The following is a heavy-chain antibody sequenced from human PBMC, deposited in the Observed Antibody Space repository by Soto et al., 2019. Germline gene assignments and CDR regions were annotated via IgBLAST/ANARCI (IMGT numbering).Heavy chain of an antibody. CDR2: ISADNGKT. J-gene: IGHJ6*02. CDR3: AIDEGDTLCYYYYGMDV. Sequence: QVQLVQSGAEVKKPGASVKVSCKASGYTFTSYGISWVRQAPGQGLGWMGWISADNGKTNFAQNLQGRVTMPKDTATRTRYMEVRSLRSDDTVVCYCAIDEGDTLCYYYYGMDVWGQGTTVTVSS. V-gene: IGHV1-18*01. D-gene: IGHD1-26*01. CDR1: GYTFTSYG.